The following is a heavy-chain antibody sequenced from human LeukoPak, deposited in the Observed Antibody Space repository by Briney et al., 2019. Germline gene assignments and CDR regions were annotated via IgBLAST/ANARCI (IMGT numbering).Heavy chain of an antibody. V-gene: IGHV4-34*01. Sequence: SETLSLTCAVYGGSFSGYYWSWIRQPPGKGLEWIGEINHSGSTNYNPSLKSRVTISVDTSKNQFSLKLSSVTAADTAVYYCARMSGGGIQLWLQGEPYYFDYWGQGTLVTVSS. CDR1: GGSFSGYY. D-gene: IGHD5-18*01. CDR3: ARMSGGGIQLWLQGEPYYFDY. J-gene: IGHJ4*02. CDR2: INHSGST.